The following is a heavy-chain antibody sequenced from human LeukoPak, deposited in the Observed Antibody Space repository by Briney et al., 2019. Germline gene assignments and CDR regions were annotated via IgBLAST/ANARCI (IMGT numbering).Heavy chain of an antibody. J-gene: IGHJ5*02. V-gene: IGHV4-30-2*01. CDR2: IYHSGST. CDR3: ARHIPNSNYFPGWFDP. CDR1: GGSISSGGYS. D-gene: IGHD4-4*01. Sequence: SETLSLTCAVSGGSISSGGYSWSWIRQPPGKGLEWIGYIYHSGSTYYNPSLKSRVTISVDRSKNQFSLKLSSVTAADTAVYYCARHIPNSNYFPGWFDPWGQGTLVTVSS.